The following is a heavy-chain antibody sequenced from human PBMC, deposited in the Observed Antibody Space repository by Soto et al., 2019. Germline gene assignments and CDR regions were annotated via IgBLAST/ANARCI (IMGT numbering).Heavy chain of an antibody. V-gene: IGHV3-30*18. J-gene: IGHJ4*02. D-gene: IGHD4-17*01. CDR3: AKDIYGDYYFDY. CDR1: GFTFSSYG. CDR2: ISYDGSNK. Sequence: SLRLSCAASGFTFSSYGMHWVRQAPGKGLEWVAVISYDGSNKYYADSVKGRFTISRDNSKNTLYLQMNSLRAEDTAVYYCAKDIYGDYYFDYWGQGTLVTVSS.